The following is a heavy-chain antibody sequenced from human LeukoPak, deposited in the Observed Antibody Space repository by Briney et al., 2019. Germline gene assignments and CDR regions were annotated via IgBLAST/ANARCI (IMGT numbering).Heavy chain of an antibody. CDR3: AKRGGYSGSSYVPYYFDY. J-gene: IGHJ4*02. CDR1: GFTFSSYA. D-gene: IGHD1-26*01. V-gene: IGHV3-23*01. Sequence: SGGSLRLSCAASGFTFSSYAMSWVRQAPGKGLEWVSAISGSGGSTYYADSVKGRFTISRDNSKNTLYLQMNSLRAEDTAVYYCAKRGGYSGSSYVPYYFDYWGQGTLVTVSS. CDR2: ISGSGGST.